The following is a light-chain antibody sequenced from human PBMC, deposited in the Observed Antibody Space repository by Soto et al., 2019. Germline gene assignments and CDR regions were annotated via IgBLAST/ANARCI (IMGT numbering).Light chain of an antibody. CDR3: SLYTSSSTL. J-gene: IGLJ1*01. Sequence: QSALTQPASVSGSPGQSITISCTGTSSVVGGYNYVSWYQQHPGKAPKLMIYDVSNRPSGVSNRFSGSKSGNTASLTISGLQAEDEADYYCSLYTSSSTLFGTGTKLTVL. CDR2: DVS. V-gene: IGLV2-14*01. CDR1: SSVVGGYNY.